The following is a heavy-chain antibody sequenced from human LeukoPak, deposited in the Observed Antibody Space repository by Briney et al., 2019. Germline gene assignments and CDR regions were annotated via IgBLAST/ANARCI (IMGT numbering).Heavy chain of an antibody. D-gene: IGHD3-22*01. V-gene: IGHV1-18*01. Sequence: GASVKVSCKASGYTFTSYGISWVRQAPGQGLEWMGWISAYNGNTNYAQKLQGRVTMTTDTSTSTAYMELRSLRSDDTAVYYCARAIDYYDSSGDAFDIWGQGTMVTVSS. J-gene: IGHJ3*02. CDR3: ARAIDYYDSSGDAFDI. CDR1: GYTFTSYG. CDR2: ISAYNGNT.